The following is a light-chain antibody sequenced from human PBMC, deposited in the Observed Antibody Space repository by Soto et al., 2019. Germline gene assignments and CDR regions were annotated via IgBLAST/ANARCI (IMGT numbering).Light chain of an antibody. CDR1: QSVSTN. CDR2: GAS. J-gene: IGKJ5*01. CDR3: QQYSSSPS. Sequence: ELVMTQSPTTLSVSPGERATLSCRASQSVSTNLAWYQQKPGQVPSLLIYGASTRASGIPARFSGSGSGTEFTLTIGSLQSEDFAVYYCQQYSSSPSFGQGTRLEIK. V-gene: IGKV3-15*01.